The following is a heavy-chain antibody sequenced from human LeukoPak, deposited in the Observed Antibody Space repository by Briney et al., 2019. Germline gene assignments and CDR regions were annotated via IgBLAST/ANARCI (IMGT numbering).Heavy chain of an antibody. V-gene: IGHV4-38-2*02. Sequence: SETLSLTCTVSGYSISSGYYWVWIPQTPGKGLEWIGSIYRSGSTNYSPSLKSRVTISVDTSKNQFSLKVNSVTAADTALYYCARGDCSSTICYSPMDVWGKGTTVTVSS. CDR1: GYSISSGYY. CDR2: IYRSGST. CDR3: ARGDCSSTICYSPMDV. J-gene: IGHJ6*03. D-gene: IGHD2-2*01.